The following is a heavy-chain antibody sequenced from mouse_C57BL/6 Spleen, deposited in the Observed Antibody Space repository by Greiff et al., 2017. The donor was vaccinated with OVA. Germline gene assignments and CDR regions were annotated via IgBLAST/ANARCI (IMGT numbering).Heavy chain of an antibody. J-gene: IGHJ3*01. V-gene: IGHV1-50*01. CDR1: GYTFTSYW. CDR2: IDPSDSYT. Sequence: QVQLQQPGAELVKPGASVKLSCKASGYTFTSYWMQWVKQRPGQGLEWIGEIDPSDSYTNYNQKFKGKATLTVDTSASTAYMQLSSLTSEDSAVYYCARHSMDWGQGTLVTVSA. CDR3: ARHSMD. D-gene: IGHD2-3*01.